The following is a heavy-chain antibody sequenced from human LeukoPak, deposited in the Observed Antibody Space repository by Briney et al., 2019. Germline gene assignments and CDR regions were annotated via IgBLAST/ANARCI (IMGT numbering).Heavy chain of an antibody. CDR1: GFTFSSYS. CDR3: ARPIDSSGYYPSD. D-gene: IGHD3-22*01. Sequence: GGSLRLSCAASGFTFSSYSMNWVRQAPGKGLEWVSSISSSSSYIYYADSVKGRFTISRDNAKNSLYLQMNSLRAEDTAVYYCARPIDSSGYYPSDWGQGALVTVSS. J-gene: IGHJ4*02. CDR2: ISSSSSYI. V-gene: IGHV3-21*01.